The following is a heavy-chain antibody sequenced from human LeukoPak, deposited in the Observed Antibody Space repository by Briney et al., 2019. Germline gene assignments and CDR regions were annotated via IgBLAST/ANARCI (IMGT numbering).Heavy chain of an antibody. CDR3: ASAAGAFDN. J-gene: IGHJ4*02. D-gene: IGHD6-19*01. V-gene: IGHV3-33*01. Sequence: GRSLRLSCAASGLAFSSYGMHWVRQAPGKGLEWVAVIWSDGSVKYYGDSVKGRFAISRDNSKNTVYLQMDSLRAEDTALYYCASAAGAFDNWGQGTLAPVSS. CDR1: GLAFSSYG. CDR2: IWSDGSVK.